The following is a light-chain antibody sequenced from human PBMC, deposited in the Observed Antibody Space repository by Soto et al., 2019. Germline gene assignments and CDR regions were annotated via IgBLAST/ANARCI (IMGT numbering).Light chain of an antibody. CDR2: EVN. CDR1: SSDVGGYNY. V-gene: IGLV2-8*01. Sequence: QSVLTQPPSASGSPGQSVAISCTGTSSDVGGYNYVSWYQQHPGKAPKLMIYEVNKRPSGVPDRFSGSKSGNTASLTISGLQAEDEADYYCCSYAGSSTDVFGTGTKVTVL. J-gene: IGLJ1*01. CDR3: CSYAGSSTDV.